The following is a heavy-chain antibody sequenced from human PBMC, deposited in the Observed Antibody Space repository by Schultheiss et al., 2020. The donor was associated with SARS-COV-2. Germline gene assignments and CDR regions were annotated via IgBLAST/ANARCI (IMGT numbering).Heavy chain of an antibody. J-gene: IGHJ4*02. CDR1: GYTFTGYY. D-gene: IGHD6-6*01. CDR3: ARVGIAARPRERGYFDY. CDR2: ISAYNGNT. V-gene: IGHV1-18*04. Sequence: ASVKVSCKASGYTFTGYYMHWVRQAPGQGLEWMGWISAYNGNTNYAQKLQGRVTMTTDTSTSTAYMELRSLRSDDTAVYYCARVGIAARPRERGYFDYWGQGTLVTVSS.